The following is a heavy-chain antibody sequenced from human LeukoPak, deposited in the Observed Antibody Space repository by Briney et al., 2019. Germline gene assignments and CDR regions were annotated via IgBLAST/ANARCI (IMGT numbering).Heavy chain of an antibody. V-gene: IGHV3-30*02. J-gene: IGHJ4*02. CDR3: SQEGGSHY. Sequence: PGGSLRLSCAASGFTFSSYGMHWVRQAPGKGLEWVAFIRSDGSDKYYADSVKGRFTISRDNSKNTLYLQMNSLRAEDTAVNYCSQEGGSHYWGQGTLVTVSS. CDR1: GFTFSSYG. CDR2: IRSDGSDK. D-gene: IGHD5-12*01.